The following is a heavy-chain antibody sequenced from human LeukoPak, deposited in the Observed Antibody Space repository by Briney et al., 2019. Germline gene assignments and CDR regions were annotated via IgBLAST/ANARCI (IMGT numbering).Heavy chain of an antibody. J-gene: IGHJ5*02. CDR3: ARDEYTAIRPKWFDP. CDR2: IYYSGST. D-gene: IGHD5-18*01. V-gene: IGHV4-39*07. Sequence: PSETLSLTCTVSGGSISSSSYYWGWIRQPPGKGLEWIGSIYYSGSTYYNPSLKSRVTISVDTSKNQFSLKLSSVTAADTAVYYCARDEYTAIRPKWFDPWGQGTLVTVSS. CDR1: GGSISSSSYY.